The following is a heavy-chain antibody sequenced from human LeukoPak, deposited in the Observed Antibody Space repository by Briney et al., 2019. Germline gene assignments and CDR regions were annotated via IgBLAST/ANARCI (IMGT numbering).Heavy chain of an antibody. D-gene: IGHD3-22*01. CDR2: ISAYNGNT. J-gene: IGHJ4*02. CDR1: GYTFTSYG. V-gene: IGHV1-18*01. Sequence: GASVKVSCKASGYTFTSYGISWVRQAPGQGLEWMGWISAYNGNTNHAQKLQGRVTMTTDTSTSTAYMELRSLRSDDTAVYYCARASRSYDSSGYQPPDYWGQGTLVTVSS. CDR3: ARASRSYDSSGYQPPDY.